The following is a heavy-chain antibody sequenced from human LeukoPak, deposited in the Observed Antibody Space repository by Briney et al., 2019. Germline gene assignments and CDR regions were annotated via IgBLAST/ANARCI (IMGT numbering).Heavy chain of an antibody. Sequence: SETLSLTCTVSGGSISGSSYYWGWIRQPPGKGLEWIGSIYYSGSTYYNPSLKSRVTISVDTSKNQFSLKLSSVTAADTAVYYCARGTLYCSSTSCYTGWFDPWGQGTLVTVSS. D-gene: IGHD2-2*02. CDR1: GGSISGSSYY. J-gene: IGHJ5*02. V-gene: IGHV4-39*07. CDR2: IYYSGST. CDR3: ARGTLYCSSTSCYTGWFDP.